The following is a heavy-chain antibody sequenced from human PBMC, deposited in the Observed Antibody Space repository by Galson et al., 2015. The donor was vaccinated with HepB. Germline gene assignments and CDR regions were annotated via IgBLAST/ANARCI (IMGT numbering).Heavy chain of an antibody. V-gene: IGHV3-23*01. D-gene: IGHD1-26*01. CDR3: AKESDSGSYQFDY. CDR1: GFTFSSYA. Sequence: SLRLSCAASGFTFSSYAMSWVRQAPGKGLEWVSAISGSGGSTYYADSVEGRFTISRDNSKNTLYLQMNSLRAEDTAVYYCAKESDSGSYQFDYWGQGTLVTVSS. CDR2: ISGSGGST. J-gene: IGHJ4*02.